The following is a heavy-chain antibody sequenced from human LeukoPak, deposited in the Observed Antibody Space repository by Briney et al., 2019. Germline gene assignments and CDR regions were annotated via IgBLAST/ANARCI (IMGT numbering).Heavy chain of an antibody. J-gene: IGHJ6*04. V-gene: IGHV3-23*01. CDR2: ISGSGGST. CDR1: GFTFSSYG. D-gene: IGHD3-10*02. Sequence: GRSLRLSCAASGFTFSSYGMSWVRQAPGKGLEWVSAISGSGGSTYYADSVKGRFTISRDNAKNSLSLQVNSLSAEDTAVYYCAELGITMIGGVWGKGTTVTISS. CDR3: AELGITMIGGV.